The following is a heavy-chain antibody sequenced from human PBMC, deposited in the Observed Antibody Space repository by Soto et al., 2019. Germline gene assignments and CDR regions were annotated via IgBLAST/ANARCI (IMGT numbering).Heavy chain of an antibody. J-gene: IGHJ4*02. D-gene: IGHD1-1*01. CDR2: IIPRFGTT. Sequence: APVKVSCKTSGDSFSKYTVNWVRQAPRQGLEWLGGIIPRFGTTNYAPTLQDRVTITADESMNTVYMELSSLRSEDTALYYCARGRGLYNSGRSQLDSWGQGTLVTVSS. CDR1: GDSFSKYT. CDR3: ARGRGLYNSGRSQLDS. V-gene: IGHV1-69*13.